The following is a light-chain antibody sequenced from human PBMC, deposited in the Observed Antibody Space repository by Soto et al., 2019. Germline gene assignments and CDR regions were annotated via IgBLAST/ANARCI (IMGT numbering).Light chain of an antibody. J-gene: IGLJ1*01. Sequence: QSVLTQPRSVSGSPGQSVAISCTGTSSDVGGYDYVSWYQQHPGKAPNVIIFDVSKRPSGVPDRFSGSKSGNTASLTISGLQAEDEADYSSCSYAGGPYVFGTGTKDTDL. CDR2: DVS. CDR3: CSYAGGPYV. CDR1: SSDVGGYDY. V-gene: IGLV2-11*01.